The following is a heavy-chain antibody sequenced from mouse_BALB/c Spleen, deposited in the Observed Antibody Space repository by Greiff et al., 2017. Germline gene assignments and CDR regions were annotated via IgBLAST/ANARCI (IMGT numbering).Heavy chain of an antibody. J-gene: IGHJ3*01. CDR2: INPSTGYT. D-gene: IGHD2-14*01. CDR1: GYTFTSYW. Sequence: QVQLKESGAELAKPGASVKMSCKASGYTFTSYWMHWVKQRPGQGLEWIGYINPSTGYTEYNQKFKDKATLTADKSSSTAYMQLSSLTSEDSAVYYCAREGYYRYEAYWGQGTLVTVSA. V-gene: IGHV1-7*01. CDR3: AREGYYRYEAY.